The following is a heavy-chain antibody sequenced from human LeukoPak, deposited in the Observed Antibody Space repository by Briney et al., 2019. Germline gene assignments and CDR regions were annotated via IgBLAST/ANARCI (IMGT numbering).Heavy chain of an antibody. Sequence: SETLSLTCTVSGGSINSHYWSWIRQPPGKGLEWIGDISYSVSTNYNPSLKSRVTMSVDTSKNQFSLKLSSVTAADTAVYDCARDLGHCWGQGTLVTVSS. CDR2: ISYSVST. D-gene: IGHD3-16*01. CDR3: ARDLGHC. V-gene: IGHV4-59*11. J-gene: IGHJ4*02. CDR1: GGSINSHY.